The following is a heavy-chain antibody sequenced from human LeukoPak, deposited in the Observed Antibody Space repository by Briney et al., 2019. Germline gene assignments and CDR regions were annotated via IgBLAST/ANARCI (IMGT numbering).Heavy chain of an antibody. CDR1: GGSISSSSYH. CDR2: IYYSGST. D-gene: IGHD4-11*01. V-gene: IGHV4-39*07. CDR3: ANIMTKPWFDP. J-gene: IGHJ5*02. Sequence: SETLSLTCTVSGGSISSSSYHWGWIRQPPGKGLEWIGSIYYSGSTYYNPSLKSRVTISVDTSKNQFSLKLSSVTAADTAVYYCANIMTKPWFDPWGQGTLVTVSS.